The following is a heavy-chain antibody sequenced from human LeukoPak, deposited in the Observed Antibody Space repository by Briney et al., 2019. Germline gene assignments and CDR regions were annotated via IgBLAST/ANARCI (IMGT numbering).Heavy chain of an antibody. Sequence: SETLSLTCTVFGGPISSCYWNWIRQPPGKGLEWIGYVSYRGTTNYNPSLKSRVTISVDTSKNQFSLKLSSVTAADTAVYYCARPYSSNWYDAFHIWGQGTMVTVSS. J-gene: IGHJ3*02. CDR3: ARPYSSNWYDAFHI. V-gene: IGHV4-59*01. CDR2: VSYRGTT. CDR1: GGPISSCY. D-gene: IGHD6-13*01.